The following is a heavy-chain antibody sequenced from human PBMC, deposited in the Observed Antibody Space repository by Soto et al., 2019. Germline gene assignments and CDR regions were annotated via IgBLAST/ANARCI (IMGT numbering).Heavy chain of an antibody. V-gene: IGHV1-46*01. CDR3: ARVYGLVQYDDFWSGYYDY. D-gene: IGHD3-3*01. CDR1: ANTFINNY. CDR2: FNPRGGTT. Sequence: QVQLLQSGAEVKKPGASVRISCKSSANTFINNYINWVRQAPGQGLEWLGVFNPRGGTTRYAQKFQDRVTRTGDTSTRTGFMELSNLKSEDTAVYYCARVYGLVQYDDFWSGYYDYWGQGTLVIVSS. J-gene: IGHJ4*02.